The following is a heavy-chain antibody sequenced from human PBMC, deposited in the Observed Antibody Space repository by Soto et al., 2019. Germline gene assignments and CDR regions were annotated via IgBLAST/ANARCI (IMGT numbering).Heavy chain of an antibody. CDR3: ARTSYDGGWYSDY. Sequence: EVQLAESGGGLVQPGGSLRLSCAASGFTLSDHHMDWVRQAPGMGLEWVARSRTKANGYTTEYAASVKGRFTISRDSSENFLYLHMNSLITDDTAVYSCARTSYDGGWYSDYWGQGTLVTVSS. V-gene: IGHV3-72*01. CDR2: SRTKANGYTT. D-gene: IGHD6-19*01. J-gene: IGHJ4*02. CDR1: GFTLSDHH.